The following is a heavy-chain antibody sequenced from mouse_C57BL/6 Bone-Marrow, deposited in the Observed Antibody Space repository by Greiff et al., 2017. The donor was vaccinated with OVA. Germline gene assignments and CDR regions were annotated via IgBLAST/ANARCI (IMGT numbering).Heavy chain of an antibody. D-gene: IGHD1-1*01. V-gene: IGHV1-72*01. CDR2: IDPNSGGT. CDR3: AKATVGYVRGTGWYFDV. Sequence: QVQLQQSGAELVKPGASVKLSCKASGYTFTSYWMHWVKQRPGRGLEWIGRIDPNSGGTKYNEKFKSKATLTVDKPSSTAYMQLSSLTSEDSAVDYCAKATVGYVRGTGWYFDVWGTGTTVTVSS. CDR1: GYTFTSYW. J-gene: IGHJ1*03.